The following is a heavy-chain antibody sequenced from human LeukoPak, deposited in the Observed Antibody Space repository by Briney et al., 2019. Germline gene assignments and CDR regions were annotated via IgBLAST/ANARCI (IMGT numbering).Heavy chain of an antibody. J-gene: IGHJ4*02. D-gene: IGHD5-18*01. CDR2: IRYDGSNK. Sequence: GGSLRLSCAASGFTFSSFDMHWVRQAPGKGLEWVAFIRYDGSNKYYADSVKGRFTISRDNSKNTLYLQMNSLRAEDTAVYYCAKDLAPRYSQFDYWGQGTLVTVSS. V-gene: IGHV3-30*02. CDR3: AKDLAPRYSQFDY. CDR1: GFTFSSFD.